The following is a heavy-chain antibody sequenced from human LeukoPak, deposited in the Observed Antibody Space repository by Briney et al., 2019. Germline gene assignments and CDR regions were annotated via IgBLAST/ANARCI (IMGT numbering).Heavy chain of an antibody. CDR3: ARGRAYYDVYDHVGFEF. V-gene: IGHV1-24*01. D-gene: IGHD3-22*01. Sequence: GASVKVSCKVSGYTLTELSMHWVRQAPGQRLEWMGEVIAGSGTARYAEKVQGRVTITADESPTTAYMEVSSLTSEDTATYYCARGRAYYDVYDHVGFEFWGQGTLVIVSS. CDR1: GYTLTELS. CDR2: VIAGSGTA. J-gene: IGHJ4*02.